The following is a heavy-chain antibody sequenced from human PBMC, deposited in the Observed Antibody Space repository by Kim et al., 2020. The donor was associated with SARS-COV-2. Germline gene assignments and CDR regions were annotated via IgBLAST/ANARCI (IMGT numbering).Heavy chain of an antibody. D-gene: IGHD2-8*01. CDR2: T. CDR3: ARDGSNWPFDY. Sequence: TNYNPSLKSRVAMSLDTSKQQFSLKLSSVTAADTAVYYCARDGSNWPFDYWGQGTLVTVSS. V-gene: IGHV4-4*07. J-gene: IGHJ4*02.